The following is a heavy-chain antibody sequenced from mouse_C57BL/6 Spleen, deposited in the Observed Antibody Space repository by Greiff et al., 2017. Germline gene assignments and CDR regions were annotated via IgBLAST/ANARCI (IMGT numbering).Heavy chain of an antibody. CDR1: GYTFTSYW. CDR2: IHPNSGST. CDR3: ARNYGYVEYFDY. D-gene: IGHD2-2*01. Sequence: QVQLQQPGAELVKPGASVTLSCKASGYTFTSYWMHWVKQRPGQGLEWIGMIHPNSGSTNYNEKFKSKATLTVDKSSSTAYMQLSSLTSEDSAVDYCARNYGYVEYFDYWGQGTTLTVSS. V-gene: IGHV1-64*01. J-gene: IGHJ2*01.